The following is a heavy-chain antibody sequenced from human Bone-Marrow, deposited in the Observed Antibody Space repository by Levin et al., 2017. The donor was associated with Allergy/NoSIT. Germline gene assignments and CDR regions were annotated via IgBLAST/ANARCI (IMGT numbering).Heavy chain of an antibody. CDR2: VHQTGST. CDR1: GGSIGNYY. V-gene: IGHV4-59*01. D-gene: IGHD2-2*02. CDR3: VRVWVGEIIYHPPGAFDI. J-gene: IGHJ3*02. Sequence: KPSETLSLTCNVSGGSIGNYYWSWIRQSPGKGLEWIGYVHQTGSTKYSPSLASRVTVSVDTSKNQFSLKVNSVTAADTAVYYCVRVWVGEIIYHPPGAFDIWGQGTMCTVSS.